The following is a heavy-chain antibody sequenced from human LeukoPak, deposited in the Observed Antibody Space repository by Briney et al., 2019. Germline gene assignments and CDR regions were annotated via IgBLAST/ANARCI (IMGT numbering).Heavy chain of an antibody. V-gene: IGHV4-59*08. CDR2: IYYSGST. Sequence: KASETLSLTCTVSGGSISSYYWSWIRQPPGKGLEWIGYIYYSGSTNYNPSLKSRVTISVDTSKNQFSLKLSSVTAADTAVYYCARHEDYGAPVLFDYWGQGTLVTVSS. CDR1: GGSISSYY. J-gene: IGHJ4*02. CDR3: ARHEDYGAPVLFDY. D-gene: IGHD4-17*01.